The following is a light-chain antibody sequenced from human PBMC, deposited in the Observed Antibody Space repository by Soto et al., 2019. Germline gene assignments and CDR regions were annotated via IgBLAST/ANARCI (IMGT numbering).Light chain of an antibody. J-gene: IGKJ1*01. CDR2: GAS. CDR1: QSVSSSY. Sequence: ESLLTQSPETLSLSPRERATLSCRASQSVSSSYLAWYQQKPVQAPRLLIYGASSRATGIPDRFSGSGSGTVFTLTISRLEPEDFAVYYCQQYGSSLTWTFGQGTKVDI. CDR3: QQYGSSLTWT. V-gene: IGKV3-20*01.